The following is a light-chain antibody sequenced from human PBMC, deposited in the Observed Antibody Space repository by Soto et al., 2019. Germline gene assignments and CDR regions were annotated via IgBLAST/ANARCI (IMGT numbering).Light chain of an antibody. J-gene: IGLJ2*01. CDR3: QSYDSSNQE. CDR1: SGSIASNY. CDR2: EDN. Sequence: NFMLTQPHSVSESPGKTVTISCTRSSGSIASNYVQWYQQRPGSAPTTVIYEDNQRPSGVPDRFSGSIDSSSNSASLTISGLQTEDEADYFCQSYDSSNQEFGGGTKLTV. V-gene: IGLV6-57*04.